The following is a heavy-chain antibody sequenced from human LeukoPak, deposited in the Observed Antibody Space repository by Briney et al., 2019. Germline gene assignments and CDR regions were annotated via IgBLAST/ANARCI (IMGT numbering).Heavy chain of an antibody. CDR2: INHSGST. Sequence: SETLSLTCAVYGGCFSGYYWSWIRQPPGKGLEWIGEINHSGSTKYNPSLKSRVTISVDTSKNQFSLKLTSVTAADTAVYYCARGVAAAGKWFDPWGQGTLVTVSS. D-gene: IGHD6-13*01. V-gene: IGHV4-34*01. J-gene: IGHJ5*02. CDR1: GGCFSGYY. CDR3: ARGVAAAGKWFDP.